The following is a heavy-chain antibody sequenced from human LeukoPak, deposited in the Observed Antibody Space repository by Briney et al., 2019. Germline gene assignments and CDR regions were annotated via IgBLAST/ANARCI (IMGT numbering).Heavy chain of an antibody. CDR1: GGSISSYY. CDR2: IYYSGST. V-gene: IGHV4-59*08. Sequence: SETLSLTCTVSGGSISSYYWSWIRQPPGKGLEWIGYIYYSGSTNYNPSLKSRVTISVDTSKNQFSLKLSSVTAADTAVYYCARHRQNDGSGSYFSGFPLDYWGQGTLVTVSS. D-gene: IGHD3-10*01. CDR3: ARHRQNDGSGSYFSGFPLDY. J-gene: IGHJ4*02.